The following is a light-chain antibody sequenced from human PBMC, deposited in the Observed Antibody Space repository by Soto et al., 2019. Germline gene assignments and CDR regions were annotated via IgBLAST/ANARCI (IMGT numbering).Light chain of an antibody. J-gene: IGLJ3*02. CDR2: EVS. Sequence: QSALTQPASVSGSPGQSITISCTGTSSDIGGYNYVSWYQHHPGKAPKLMIYEVSNRPSGVSDRFFASKSGSTASLTISGLQAEDEADYYCASYTNSDTWVFGGGTKLTVL. CDR1: SSDIGGYNY. CDR3: ASYTNSDTWV. V-gene: IGLV2-14*01.